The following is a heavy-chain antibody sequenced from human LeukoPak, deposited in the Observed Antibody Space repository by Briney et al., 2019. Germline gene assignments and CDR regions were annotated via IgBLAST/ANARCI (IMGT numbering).Heavy chain of an antibody. CDR1: GGSISSSSYY. V-gene: IGHV4-39*07. D-gene: IGHD3-10*01. CDR3: ARRNYYGSGSYYELGFDY. J-gene: IGHJ4*02. CDR2: INHSGRT. Sequence: SETLSLTCTVSGGSISSSSYYWGWIRQPPGKGLEWIGEINHSGRTNHNPTLKSRVTISVDTSKNQFSLKLSSVTAADTAVYYCARRNYYGSGSYYELGFDYWGQGTLVTVSS.